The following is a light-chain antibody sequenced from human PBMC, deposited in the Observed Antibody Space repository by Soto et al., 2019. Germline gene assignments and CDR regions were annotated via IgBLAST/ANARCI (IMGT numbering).Light chain of an antibody. CDR3: LQYESSPPTYT. Sequence: VLTQSPGTLSLSPGERATLSCRARQSVSSSYIAWYQQKFGPSPRLLIHGTSSRANGISDRFSGSGSGTEFALTNSCVEPDDFAVYNCLQYESSPPTYTFGQGPKLDIK. V-gene: IGKV3-20*01. J-gene: IGKJ2*01. CDR1: QSVSSSY. CDR2: GTS.